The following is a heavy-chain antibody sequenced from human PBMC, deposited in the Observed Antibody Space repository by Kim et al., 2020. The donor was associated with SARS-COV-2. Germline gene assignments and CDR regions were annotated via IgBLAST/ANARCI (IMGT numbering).Heavy chain of an antibody. CDR2: IYPGDSDT. V-gene: IGHV5-51*01. J-gene: IGHJ6*02. CDR1: GYSFTSYW. D-gene: IGHD3-9*01. Sequence: GESLKISCKGSGYSFTSYWIGWVRQMPGKGLEWMGIIYPGDSDTRYSPSFQGQVTISADKSISTAYLQWSSLKASDTAMYYCARSDYDILTGYYKPPPYYYYYGMDVWGQGTTVTVSS. CDR3: ARSDYDILTGYYKPPPYYYYYGMDV.